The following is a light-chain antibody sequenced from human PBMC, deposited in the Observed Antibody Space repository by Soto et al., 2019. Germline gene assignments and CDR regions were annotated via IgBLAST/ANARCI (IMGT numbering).Light chain of an antibody. Sequence: ESVLTQSPGTLSLSPGERATLSCRASQSVSSSYLAWYQQKPGQAPRLLIYGASSRATGIPDRFSGSGSGTDFTLTISSLQSEDFAVYYCQQYNNWLETFGQGTRLEIK. J-gene: IGKJ5*01. CDR3: QQYNNWLET. V-gene: IGKV3-20*01. CDR1: QSVSSSY. CDR2: GAS.